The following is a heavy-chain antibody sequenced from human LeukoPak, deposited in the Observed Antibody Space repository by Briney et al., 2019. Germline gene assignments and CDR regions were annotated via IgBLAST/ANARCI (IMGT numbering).Heavy chain of an antibody. CDR2: IIPIFGTA. Sequence: ASVKVSCKASGGTFSSYAISWVRQAPGQGLEWMGGIIPIFGTANYAQKFQGRVTITADESTSTAYMELSSLRSEDTAVYYCARKYSGYDPFDYWDRGTLVTVSS. CDR1: GGTFSSYA. D-gene: IGHD5-12*01. V-gene: IGHV1-69*13. J-gene: IGHJ4*02. CDR3: ARKYSGYDPFDY.